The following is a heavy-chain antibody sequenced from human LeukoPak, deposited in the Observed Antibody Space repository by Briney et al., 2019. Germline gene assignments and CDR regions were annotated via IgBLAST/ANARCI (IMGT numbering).Heavy chain of an antibody. CDR3: ASCFPGKMGCYY. CDR1: GYTFTSYG. J-gene: IGHJ4*02. Sequence: ASVKVSCKASGYTFTSYGISWVRQAPGQGLEWMGWISAYNGNTNYAQKLQGRVTMTTGTSTSTAYMELRSLRSDDTAVYYCASCFPGKMGCYYWGQGTLVTVSS. CDR2: ISAYNGNT. D-gene: IGHD3-10*01. V-gene: IGHV1-18*01.